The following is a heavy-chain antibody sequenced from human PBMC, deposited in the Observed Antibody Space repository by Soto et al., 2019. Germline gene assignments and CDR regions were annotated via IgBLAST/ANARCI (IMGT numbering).Heavy chain of an antibody. J-gene: IGHJ6*03. CDR3: ARMSGYNYYYYYYMDV. D-gene: IGHD3-3*01. CDR2: NNHSGST. CDR1: GGSFSGYY. Sequence: SETLSLTCAVYGGSFSGYYWSWIRQPPGKGLEWIGENNHSGSTNYNPSLKSRVTISVDTSKNQFSLKLSSVTAADTAVYYCARMSGYNYYYYYYMDVWGKGTTVTVSS. V-gene: IGHV4-34*01.